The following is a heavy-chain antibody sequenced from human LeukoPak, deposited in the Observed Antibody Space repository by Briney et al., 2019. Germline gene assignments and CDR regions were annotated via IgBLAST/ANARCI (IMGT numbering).Heavy chain of an antibody. Sequence: GGSLRLSCAASGFDFSIYSMDWVRQAPGKGLEWIAYIKSNSDTIYYADSVRGRFTISRDNAKNPLYLQMNSLRAEDTAVYYCARERGYCSGPTCYGFDYWGQGTLVTVSS. CDR1: GFDFSIYS. CDR2: IKSNSDTI. J-gene: IGHJ4*02. D-gene: IGHD2-2*01. V-gene: IGHV3-48*01. CDR3: ARERGYCSGPTCYGFDY.